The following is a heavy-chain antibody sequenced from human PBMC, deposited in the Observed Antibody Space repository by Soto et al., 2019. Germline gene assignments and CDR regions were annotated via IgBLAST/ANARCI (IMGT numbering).Heavy chain of an antibody. CDR3: ARHLKDDYYDSSAQDY. D-gene: IGHD3-22*01. Sequence: PGESLKISCAASGFTFSSYGMHWVRQAPGKGLEWVAVIWYDGSNKYYADSVKGRFTISRDNSKNTLYLQMNSLRAEDTAVYYCARHLKDDYYDSSAQDYWGQGTLVTVSS. CDR2: IWYDGSNK. V-gene: IGHV3-33*01. J-gene: IGHJ4*02. CDR1: GFTFSSYG.